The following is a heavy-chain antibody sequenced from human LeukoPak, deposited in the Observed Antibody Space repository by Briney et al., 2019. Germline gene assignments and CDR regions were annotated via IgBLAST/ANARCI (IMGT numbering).Heavy chain of an antibody. J-gene: IGHJ4*02. CDR2: INAGNGNT. D-gene: IGHD1-1*01. Sequence: GASVKVSCKASGYTFTSYAMHWVRQAPGQRLEWMGWINAGNGNTKYSRKFQGRVTITRDTSASTAYMELSSLRSEDTAVYYCARGTTGTHFGPGLDYWGQGTLVTVSS. CDR1: GYTFTSYA. V-gene: IGHV1-3*01. CDR3: ARGTTGTHFGPGLDY.